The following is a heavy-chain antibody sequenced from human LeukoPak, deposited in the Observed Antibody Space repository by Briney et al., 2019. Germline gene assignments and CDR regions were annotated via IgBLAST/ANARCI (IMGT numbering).Heavy chain of an antibody. Sequence: PSETLSLTCTVSGYSISSGYFWGWIRQPPGKGLEWIGSIYHSGTTYYNPSLKSRVTISVDTSKNQFSLKLSSVTAADTAIYYCARGGYYGSGNDFRFDPWGQGTLVTVSS. V-gene: IGHV4-38-2*02. J-gene: IGHJ5*02. CDR3: ARGGYYGSGNDFRFDP. D-gene: IGHD3-10*01. CDR2: IYHSGTT. CDR1: GYSISSGYF.